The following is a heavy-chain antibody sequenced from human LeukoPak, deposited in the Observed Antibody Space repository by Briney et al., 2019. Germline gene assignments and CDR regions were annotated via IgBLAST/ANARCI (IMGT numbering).Heavy chain of an antibody. Sequence: PGGSLRLSCAASGFTFSSYGMHWVRQAPGKGLEWVAVIWYGGSNKYYADSVKGRFTISRDNSKNTLYLQMNSLRAEDTAVYYCARQRGSTSSAANYYYMDVWGKGTTVTVSS. CDR2: IWYGGSNK. CDR3: ARQRGSTSSAANYYYMDV. V-gene: IGHV3-33*08. D-gene: IGHD2-2*01. J-gene: IGHJ6*03. CDR1: GFTFSSYG.